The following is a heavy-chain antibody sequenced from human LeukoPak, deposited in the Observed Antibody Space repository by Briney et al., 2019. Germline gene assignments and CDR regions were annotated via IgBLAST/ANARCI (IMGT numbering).Heavy chain of an antibody. CDR3: ARGYDFWSENNWFDP. J-gene: IGHJ5*02. Sequence: GGSLRLSCAASGFTFSSYSMNWVRQAPGKGLEWVSSISSSSSYIYYADSVKGRFTISGDNAKNSLYLQMNSLRAEDTAVYYCARGYDFWSENNWFDPWGQGTLVTVSS. CDR2: ISSSSSYI. CDR1: GFTFSSYS. D-gene: IGHD3-3*01. V-gene: IGHV3-21*01.